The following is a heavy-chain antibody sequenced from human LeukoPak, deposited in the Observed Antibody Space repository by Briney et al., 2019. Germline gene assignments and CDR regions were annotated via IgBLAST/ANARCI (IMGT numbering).Heavy chain of an antibody. J-gene: IGHJ4*02. D-gene: IGHD3-9*01. CDR3: AKDGVYYDILTGYYSLPFDY. Sequence: PGGSLRLSCAASGFTFSSYAMXWVRXXXXXXXXXXXXXXXXXXSTYYADSVKGRFTISRDNSKNTLYLQMNSLRAEDTAVYYCAKDGVYYDILTGYYSLPFDYWGQGTLVTVSS. V-gene: IGHV3-23*01. CDR2: XXXXXXST. CDR1: GFTFSSYA.